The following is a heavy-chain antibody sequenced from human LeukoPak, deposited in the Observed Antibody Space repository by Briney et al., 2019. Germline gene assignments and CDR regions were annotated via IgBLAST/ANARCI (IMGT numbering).Heavy chain of an antibody. D-gene: IGHD3-16*02. Sequence: GASVKVSCKASGYTFTSYGISWVRQAPGQGLEWMGWISAYNGNTNYAQKLQGRVTMTTDTSTSTAYMELSRLRSDDTAVYYCARGYDYVWGSYRYDAFDIWGQGTMVTVSS. CDR2: ISAYNGNT. CDR3: ARGYDYVWGSYRYDAFDI. CDR1: GYTFTSYG. J-gene: IGHJ3*02. V-gene: IGHV1-18*01.